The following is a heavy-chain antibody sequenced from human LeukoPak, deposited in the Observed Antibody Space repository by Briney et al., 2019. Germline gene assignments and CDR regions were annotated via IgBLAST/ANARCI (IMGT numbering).Heavy chain of an antibody. CDR2: IYYSGST. CDR3: ARFYDAPYYFDY. J-gene: IGHJ4*02. V-gene: IGHV4-59*01. CDR1: GGSISSYY. D-gene: IGHD3-3*01. Sequence: SETLSLTCTVSGGSISSYYWSWIRQPPGKGLEWLGYIYYSGSTNYNPSLKGRVTISLDTSNNQFSLKLTSVTAADTAVYYCARFYDAPYYFDYWGQGVLVTVSS.